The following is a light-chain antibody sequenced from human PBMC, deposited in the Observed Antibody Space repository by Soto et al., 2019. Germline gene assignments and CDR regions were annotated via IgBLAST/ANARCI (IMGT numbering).Light chain of an antibody. J-gene: IGLJ3*02. CDR1: TSNIGNNY. CDR2: DND. Sequence: QSVLTQPPSVSAAPGQKVAISCSGSTSNIGNNYVSWYQQLPGTAPKLLIYDNDKRPSEIPDRFSGSKSDTSATLGITGLQTGDEADYYCGTWDNSLGALNWVFGGGTKVTVL. CDR3: GTWDNSLGALNWV. V-gene: IGLV1-51*01.